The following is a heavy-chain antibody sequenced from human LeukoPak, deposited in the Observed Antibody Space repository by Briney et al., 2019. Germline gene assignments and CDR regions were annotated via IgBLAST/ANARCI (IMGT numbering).Heavy chain of an antibody. Sequence: PGGSLRLSCVASGFTFSSFSLNWVRQAPGKGLEWVSYISSSGSTIDYADSVKGRFTISRDNAKNSLYLQMNSLRADDTAVYYCARLRGYSYGYADYWGQGTLVTVSS. V-gene: IGHV3-48*04. CDR3: ARLRGYSYGYADY. J-gene: IGHJ4*02. D-gene: IGHD5-18*01. CDR1: GFTFSSFS. CDR2: ISSSGSTI.